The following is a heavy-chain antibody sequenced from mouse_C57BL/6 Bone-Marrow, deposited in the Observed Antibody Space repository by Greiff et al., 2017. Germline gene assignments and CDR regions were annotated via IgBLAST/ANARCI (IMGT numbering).Heavy chain of an antibody. J-gene: IGHJ3*01. V-gene: IGHV1-59*01. CDR2: IDPSDSYT. D-gene: IGHD1-1*01. CDR3: AKNYGSSGGSWFAY. Sequence: QVQLQQPGAELVRPGTSVKLSCKASGYTFTSYWMHWVKQRPGQGLEWIGVIDPSDSYTNYNQKFKGKATLTVDTSSSTAYMQLSSLTSEDSAVYYCAKNYGSSGGSWFAYWGQGTLVTVSA. CDR1: GYTFTSYW.